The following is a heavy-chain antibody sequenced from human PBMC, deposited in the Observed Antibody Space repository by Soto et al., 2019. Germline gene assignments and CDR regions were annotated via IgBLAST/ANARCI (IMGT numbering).Heavy chain of an antibody. V-gene: IGHV3-11*01. CDR2: ISSSGSTI. CDR1: AVTFSDYY. J-gene: IGHJ5*02. D-gene: IGHD3-22*01. Sequence: GGTLRLSWAASAVTFSDYYMTWSRQAPGKGLEWIAYISSSGSTIYYADAVKGRLTLPRENAKNSPYLQMNSLRAEDTAVYYCARDQYYYDSSGYYCGSWLDPWGQGTMVTVSS. CDR3: ARDQYYYDSSGYYCGSWLDP.